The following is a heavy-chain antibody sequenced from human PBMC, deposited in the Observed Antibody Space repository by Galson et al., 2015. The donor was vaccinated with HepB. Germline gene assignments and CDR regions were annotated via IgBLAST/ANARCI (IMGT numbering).Heavy chain of an antibody. J-gene: IGHJ4*02. CDR3: ARDPLGIDRRGPAPDY. CDR2: ISAYNGNT. D-gene: IGHD5-24*01. Sequence: QSGAEVKKPGASVKVSCKASGYTFTSYGISWVRQAPGQGLEWMGWISAYNGNTNYAQKLQGRVTMTTDTSTSTAYMELRSLRSDDTAVYYCARDPLGIDRRGPAPDYWGQGTLVTVSS. CDR1: GYTFTSYG. V-gene: IGHV1-18*01.